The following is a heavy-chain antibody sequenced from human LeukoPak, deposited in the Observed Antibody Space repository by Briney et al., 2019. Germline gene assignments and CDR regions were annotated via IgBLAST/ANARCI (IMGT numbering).Heavy chain of an antibody. CDR3: AKGIHFSDYYESSGYSVDY. J-gene: IGHJ4*02. CDR2: ISYDGSNK. Sequence: PGGSLRLSCAASGFTFNSYGMHWVRQCPGKGLEWVAVISYDGSNKYYADSVKGRFTISRDNSKNTLYLQMNSLRAEDTAVYYCAKGIHFSDYYESSGYSVDYWGQGTLVTVSS. CDR1: GFTFNSYG. D-gene: IGHD3-22*01. V-gene: IGHV3-30*18.